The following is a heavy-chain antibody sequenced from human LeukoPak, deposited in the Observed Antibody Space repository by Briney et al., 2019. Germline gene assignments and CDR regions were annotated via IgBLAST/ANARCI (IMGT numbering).Heavy chain of an antibody. V-gene: IGHV1-69*13. CDR1: GGTFSSYA. CDR3: ARVDNSPTPLQWHFDY. J-gene: IGHJ4*02. D-gene: IGHD5-24*01. Sequence: ASVKVSCKASGGTFSSYAISWVRQAPGQGLEWMGGIIPIFGTANYAQKFQGRVTITADESTSTAYMELSSLRSEDTAVYYCARVDNSPTPLQWHFDYWGQGTLVTVSS. CDR2: IIPIFGTA.